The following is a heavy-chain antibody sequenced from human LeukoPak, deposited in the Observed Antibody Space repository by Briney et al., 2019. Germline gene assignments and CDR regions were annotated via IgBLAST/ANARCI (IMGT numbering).Heavy chain of an antibody. D-gene: IGHD4-17*01. Sequence: PSETLSLTCAVSGGSISSGGYSWSWIRQPPGKGPEWIGYIYHSGSTYYNPSLKSRVTISVDRSKNQFSLKLSSVTAADTAVYYCARVRAEGDYWHEEIDYWGQGTLVTVSS. CDR3: ARVRAEGDYWHEEIDY. J-gene: IGHJ4*02. CDR1: GGSISSGGYS. CDR2: IYHSGST. V-gene: IGHV4-30-2*01.